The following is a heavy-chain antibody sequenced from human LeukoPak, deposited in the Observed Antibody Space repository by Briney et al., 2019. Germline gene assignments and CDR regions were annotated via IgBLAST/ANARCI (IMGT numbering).Heavy chain of an antibody. CDR2: ISSSSGYT. CDR3: AREGYCSTTSCPPGGY. J-gene: IGHJ4*02. CDR1: GFTFSDYY. Sequence: PGGSLRLSCAASGFTFSDYYMSWIRQAPGKGLEWFSYISSSSGYTNYADSVKGRFTISRDNAKNSLYLQMNRLRAEDTAVYYCAREGYCSTTSCPPGGYWGQGTLVTVSS. D-gene: IGHD2-2*01. V-gene: IGHV3-11*05.